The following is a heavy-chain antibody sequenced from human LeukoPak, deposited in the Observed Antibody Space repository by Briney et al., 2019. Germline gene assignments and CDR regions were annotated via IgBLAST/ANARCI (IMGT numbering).Heavy chain of an antibody. CDR1: GYTFTGYY. V-gene: IGHV1-2*02. D-gene: IGHD5-18*01. J-gene: IGHJ4*02. CDR3: ARESSGGYSYGYDY. Sequence: ASVKVSCKASGYTFTGYYMHWVRQAPGQGLEWMGWINPNSGGTNYAQKFQGRVTMTRDTSISTAYMELSRLRSDDTAVYYCARESSGGYSYGYDYWGQGTLVTVSS. CDR2: INPNSGGT.